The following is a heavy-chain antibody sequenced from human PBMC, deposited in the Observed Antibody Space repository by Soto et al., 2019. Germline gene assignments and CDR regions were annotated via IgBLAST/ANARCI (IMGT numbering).Heavy chain of an antibody. J-gene: IGHJ4*02. CDR1: GFTFSSYA. CDR2: ISGSGGSP. D-gene: IGHD6-19*01. CDR3: AKEGTSRWYYSHY. Sequence: PGGSLRLSCAASGFTFSSYAMNWVRQAPGKGLEWVSTISGSGGSPYSADSVKGRFTISRDNSKNTLYLQMNSLRAEDTAIYYCAKEGTSRWYYSHYWCPGPLVTVSS. V-gene: IGHV3-23*01.